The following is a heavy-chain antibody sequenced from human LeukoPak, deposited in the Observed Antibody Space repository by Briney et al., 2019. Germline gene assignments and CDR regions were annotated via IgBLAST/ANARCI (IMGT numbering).Heavy chain of an antibody. CDR2: INHSGST. V-gene: IGHV4-34*01. J-gene: IGHJ4*02. Sequence: SETLSLTCAVYGGSFSDYYWSWIRQPPGKGLEWIGEINHSGSTNNNPSLKSRVTISVDTSKNQFSLKLSSVTAAATAVYYCARGVTTRTLFDYWGQGTLVTVSS. D-gene: IGHD4-17*01. CDR1: GGSFSDYY. CDR3: ARGVTTRTLFDY.